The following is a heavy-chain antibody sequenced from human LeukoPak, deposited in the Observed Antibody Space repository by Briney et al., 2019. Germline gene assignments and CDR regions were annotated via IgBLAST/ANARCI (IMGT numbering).Heavy chain of an antibody. CDR1: GFTVSSIY. V-gene: IGHV3-53*01. CDR3: ARDIAVAGAIDY. Sequence: GGSLRLSCAASGFTVSSIYMSWVRQAPGKGLEWVSVIYSGGSTYYADSVKGRFTISRDNSKNTLYLQMNSLRAEDTAVYYCARDIAVAGAIDYWGQGTLVTVSS. CDR2: IYSGGST. D-gene: IGHD6-19*01. J-gene: IGHJ4*02.